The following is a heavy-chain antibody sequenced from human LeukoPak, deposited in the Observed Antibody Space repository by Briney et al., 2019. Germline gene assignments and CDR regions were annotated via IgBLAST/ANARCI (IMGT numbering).Heavy chain of an antibody. J-gene: IGHJ6*03. CDR3: ARSRYYGSENYYYYYYMDV. D-gene: IGHD3-10*01. Sequence: GRSRRLSCAASGFTFSNYGMHWVRQAPGKGLEWVAVIWYDGSKTYYADSVKGRFTISRDNSKNTLYLQMSSLRAEDTAVYYCARSRYYGSENYYYYYYMDVWGKGTTVTVSS. CDR1: GFTFSNYG. V-gene: IGHV3-33*01. CDR2: IWYDGSKT.